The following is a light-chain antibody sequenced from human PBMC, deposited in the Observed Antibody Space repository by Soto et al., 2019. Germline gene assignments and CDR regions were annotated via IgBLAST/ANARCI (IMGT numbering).Light chain of an antibody. CDR2: EVN. CDR3: GSYTTTYTVI. J-gene: IGLJ2*01. CDR1: SSDIGAGYR. Sequence: QPVLTQPPSVSGAPGERVTISCTGSSSDIGAGYRVRWYQQVPGTAPKLIISEVNNRPSGVSNRFSGSKSGNTASLTISGLQAEDEADYYCGSYTTTYTVIFGGGTKLTVL. V-gene: IGLV1-40*01.